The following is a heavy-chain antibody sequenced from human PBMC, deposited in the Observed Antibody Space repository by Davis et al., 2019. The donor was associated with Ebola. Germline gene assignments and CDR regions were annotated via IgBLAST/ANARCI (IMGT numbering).Heavy chain of an antibody. D-gene: IGHD3-22*01. CDR1: GFTFSTYA. V-gene: IGHV3-23*01. CDR3: AKSEANYYDGRPDY. Sequence: PGGSLRLSCAASGFTFSTYAMSWVRQAPGKGLVWVSGISGSGGRTYYADSVKGRFTISRDNSNNTLYLQMNSLRAEDTAVYYCAKSEANYYDGRPDYWGQGSLVTVSS. CDR2: ISGSGGRT. J-gene: IGHJ4*02.